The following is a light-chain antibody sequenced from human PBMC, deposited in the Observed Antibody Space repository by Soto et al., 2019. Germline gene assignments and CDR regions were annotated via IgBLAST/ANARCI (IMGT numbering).Light chain of an antibody. CDR2: DAS. Sequence: EIVLTQSPATLSVSPGERATLACRAIQSVSSSYLAWYQQKPGQAPRLLIYDASNRATGIPARFSGSGSGTDFTLKVSSLEPEDFAVYYCQQRSNWPPITFGQGTRLEIK. CDR1: QSVSSSY. CDR3: QQRSNWPPIT. J-gene: IGKJ5*01. V-gene: IGKV3-11*01.